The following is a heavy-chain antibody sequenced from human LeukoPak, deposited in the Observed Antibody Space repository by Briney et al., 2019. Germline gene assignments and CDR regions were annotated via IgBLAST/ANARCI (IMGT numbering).Heavy chain of an antibody. CDR2: IKSDGST. CDR3: ARAPSEIGGYYPEYFRH. D-gene: IGHD3-22*01. CDR1: GFTFSSYW. V-gene: IGHV3-74*01. Sequence: GGSLRLSCVASGFTFSSYWMHWVRQAPGKGLVWVSRIKSDGSTNYADSVKGRFTISRDNAKNTVSLQMNSLRAQDTGVYFCARAPSEIGGYYPEYFRHWGQGTLVTVSS. J-gene: IGHJ1*01.